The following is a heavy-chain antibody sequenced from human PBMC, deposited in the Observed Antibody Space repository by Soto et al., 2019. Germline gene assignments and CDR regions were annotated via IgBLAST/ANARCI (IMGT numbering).Heavy chain of an antibody. CDR3: ARSLSAYCSSTSCRYFDY. V-gene: IGHV4-31*03. Sequence: SETLSLTCTVSGGSISSGGYYWSWIRQHPGKGLEWIGYIYYSGSTYYNPSLKSRVTISVDTSKNQFSLKLSSVTAADTAVYYCARSLSAYCSSTSCRYFDYWGQGTLVTVSS. CDR1: GGSISSGGYY. D-gene: IGHD2-2*01. CDR2: IYYSGST. J-gene: IGHJ4*02.